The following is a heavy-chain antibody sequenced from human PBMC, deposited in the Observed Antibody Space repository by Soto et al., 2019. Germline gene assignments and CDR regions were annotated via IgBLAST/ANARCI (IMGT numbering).Heavy chain of an antibody. J-gene: IGHJ6*02. Sequence: ASVKVSCKASGYTFTSYYMHWVRQATGQGLEWMGWMNPSSGNTNYAQNFQDRVTMTRNTSISTAYMELTSLRPDDTAVYFCANRYFPGVSDYYDSSGYKEAMDVWGQGTTVTVSS. CDR1: GYTFTSYY. D-gene: IGHD3-22*01. V-gene: IGHV1-8*01. CDR2: MNPSSGNT. CDR3: ANRYFPGVSDYYDSSGYKEAMDV.